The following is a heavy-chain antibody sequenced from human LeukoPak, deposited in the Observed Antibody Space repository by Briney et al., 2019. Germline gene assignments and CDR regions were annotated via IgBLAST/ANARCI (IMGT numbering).Heavy chain of an antibody. J-gene: IGHJ3*02. CDR2: IKSKTDGGTR. D-gene: IGHD2-8*01. V-gene: IGHV3-15*01. CDR1: GFTSSNAW. Sequence: TSGGCLSLSCAVSGFTSSNAWVSWVRQAPGKGLEWVGRIKSKTDGGTRDYAASVKGRFTISRDDSKDTLYLQMNSLRTEVTAENSWGTFDNAALVIPGERTIVTVSS. CDR3: GTFDNAALVI.